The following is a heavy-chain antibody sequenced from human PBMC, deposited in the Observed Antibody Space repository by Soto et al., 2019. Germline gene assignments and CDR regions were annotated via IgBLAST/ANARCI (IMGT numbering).Heavy chain of an antibody. V-gene: IGHV1-2*02. CDR3: PNDGCSRPGASIVWSGAFFS. CDR1: GYIFTAHY. Sequence: ASVKVSCKASGYIFTAHYIHWVRQAPGQGVQWMGWINPSTGGPNYAEDFEGRVTMTSDTSTSTAYMELSGLTSDDTAVYDCPNDGCSRPGASIVWSGAFFSWGKGTQVTVSS. CDR2: INPSTGGP. J-gene: IGHJ1*01. D-gene: IGHD3-10*01.